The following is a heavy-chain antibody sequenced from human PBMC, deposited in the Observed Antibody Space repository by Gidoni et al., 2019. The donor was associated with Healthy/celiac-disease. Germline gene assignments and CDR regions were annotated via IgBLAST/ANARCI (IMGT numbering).Heavy chain of an antibody. CDR2: INSDGRST. D-gene: IGHD3-16*02. Sequence: EVQLVESGGGLVQPGGSLRLSCAASGFTFSSYWMHWVRQAPGKGLVWVSRINSDGRSTSYADSLKGRFTISRDNSKYTLYLQMNCLRAEDTAVYYCARGPDYDYIWGSYRGGWYFDLWGRGTLVTVSS. V-gene: IGHV3-74*01. CDR3: ARGPDYDYIWGSYRGGWYFDL. CDR1: GFTFSSYW. J-gene: IGHJ2*01.